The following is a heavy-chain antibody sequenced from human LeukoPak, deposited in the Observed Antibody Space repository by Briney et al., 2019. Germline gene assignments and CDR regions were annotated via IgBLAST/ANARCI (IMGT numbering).Heavy chain of an antibody. J-gene: IGHJ4*02. CDR2: IIPIFGTA. Sequence: AVQVSCQASRGTFRRYAISGLGPAPGQGLDWMGGIIPIFGTADYAQKLQGRVRITADEHTHTAYMEVSTLRSEDTAVYYCAWRLDRGSNWVLDYWRQGTVDSV. CDR3: AWRLDRGSNWVLDY. V-gene: IGHV1-69*01. D-gene: IGHD7-27*01. CDR1: RGTFRRYA.